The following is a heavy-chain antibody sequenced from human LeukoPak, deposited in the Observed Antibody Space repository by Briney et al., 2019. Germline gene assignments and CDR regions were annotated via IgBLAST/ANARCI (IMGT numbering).Heavy chain of an antibody. Sequence: GGSLRLSCAASGFTFSSYWMHWVRQAPGKGLVWVSRINSDGSSTSYADSVKGRFTISRDNAKNTLYLQMNSLRAEDTAVYYCARDSYYDFWSGYSTYYYYYYMDVWGKGTTVTVSS. CDR2: INSDGSST. V-gene: IGHV3-74*01. D-gene: IGHD3-3*01. CDR1: GFTFSSYW. CDR3: ARDSYYDFWSGYSTYYYYYYMDV. J-gene: IGHJ6*03.